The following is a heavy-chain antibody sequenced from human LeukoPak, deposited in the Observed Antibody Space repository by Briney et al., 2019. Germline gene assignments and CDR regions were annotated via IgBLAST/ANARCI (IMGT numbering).Heavy chain of an antibody. Sequence: GGSLRLSCAASGFTFGSYEMDWVRRAPGKGLEWVSYIGSSGGSRYYADSVKGRFTSSRDNAKNSLYLQMNSLRVEDTAVYYCAREDGDAFDIWGQGTVVSVSS. CDR3: AREDGDAFDI. J-gene: IGHJ3*02. V-gene: IGHV3-48*03. D-gene: IGHD5-24*01. CDR1: GFTFGSYE. CDR2: IGSSGGSR.